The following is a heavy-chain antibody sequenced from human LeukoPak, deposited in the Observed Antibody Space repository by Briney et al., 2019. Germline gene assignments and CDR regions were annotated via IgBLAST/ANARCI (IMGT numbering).Heavy chain of an antibody. CDR3: ARGDYYDSAWDY. V-gene: IGHV4-59*08. CDR1: GGSISSYY. J-gene: IGHJ4*02. D-gene: IGHD3-22*01. CDR2: IYYSGST. Sequence: SETLSLTCTVSGGSISSYYWSWIRQPPGKGLEWIGYIYYSGSTNYSPSLKSRVTISVDTSKNQFSLKLSSVTAADTAVYYCARGDYYDSAWDYWGQGTLVTVSS.